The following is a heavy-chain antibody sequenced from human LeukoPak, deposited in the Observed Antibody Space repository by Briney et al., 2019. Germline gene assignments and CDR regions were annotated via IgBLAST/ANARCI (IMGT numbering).Heavy chain of an antibody. D-gene: IGHD1-26*01. J-gene: IGHJ4*02. CDR1: GFTFSSYS. V-gene: IGHV3-21*01. CDR3: ARGLSGSYFYFDY. Sequence: GGSLRLSCAASGFTFSSYSMNWVRQAPGKGLEWVSSISSSSSYIYYADSVKGRFTISRDNAKNSVYLQMNSLRAEDTAVYYCARGLSGSYFYFDYWGQGTLVTVSS. CDR2: ISSSSSYI.